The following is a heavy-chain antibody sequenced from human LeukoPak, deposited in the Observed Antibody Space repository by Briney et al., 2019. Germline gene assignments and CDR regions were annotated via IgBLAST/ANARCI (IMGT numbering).Heavy chain of an antibody. D-gene: IGHD1-20*01. CDR3: VPLNWNPPGDFDR. Sequence: GVSLRLSCAASGFTFSNYWMNWVRQAPGKGLEWVANIKEDGSDKYYVDSVKGRFSISKDNAKNSLYLQMNSLRVEDTAVYYCVPLNWNPPGDFDRWGQGTLVTVSS. V-gene: IGHV3-7*01. J-gene: IGHJ4*02. CDR1: GFTFSNYW. CDR2: IKEDGSDK.